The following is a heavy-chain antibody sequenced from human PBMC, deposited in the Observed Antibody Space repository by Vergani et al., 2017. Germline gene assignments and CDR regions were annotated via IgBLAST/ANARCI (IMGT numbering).Heavy chain of an antibody. J-gene: IGHJ5*02. CDR1: GGSISSYY. Sequence: VQLQESGPGLVKPSETLSLTCTVSGGSISSYYWSWIRQPTGKGLEWIGYIYYSGSTNYNPSLKSRVTISVDTSKNQFSLKLSSVTAAGTAVYYCARNYGSGSYYLNWFDPWSQGTLVTVSS. D-gene: IGHD3-10*01. CDR3: ARNYGSGSYYLNWFDP. CDR2: IYYSGST. V-gene: IGHV4-59*01.